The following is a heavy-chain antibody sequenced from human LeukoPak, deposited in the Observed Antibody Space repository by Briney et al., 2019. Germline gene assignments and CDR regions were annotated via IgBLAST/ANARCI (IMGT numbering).Heavy chain of an antibody. Sequence: ETSETLSLTCTVSGVSVSSGSYYWSWIRQPPGKGLEWIGYIYYSGSTNYNPSLKSRVTISVDTSKNQFSLKLSSVTAADTAVYYCARVDGAYCGGDCYPDLYYYYYGMDVWGQGTTVTVSS. V-gene: IGHV4-61*01. J-gene: IGHJ6*02. CDR3: ARVDGAYCGGDCYPDLYYYYYGMDV. CDR1: GVSVSSGSYY. CDR2: IYYSGST. D-gene: IGHD2-21*02.